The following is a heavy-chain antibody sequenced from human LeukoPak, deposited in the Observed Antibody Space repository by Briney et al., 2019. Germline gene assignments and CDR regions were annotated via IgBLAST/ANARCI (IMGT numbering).Heavy chain of an antibody. CDR2: FDPEDGET. V-gene: IGHV1-24*01. CDR3: ATGAGDRTSFDY. J-gene: IGHJ4*02. CDR1: GYTLTELS. D-gene: IGHD7-27*01. Sequence: ASVKVSCKVSGYTLTELSMHWVRQAPGKGLEWMGGFDPEDGETIYAQRFQGRVTMTEDTSTDTAYMELSSLRSEDTAVYYCATGAGDRTSFDYWGQETLVTVSS.